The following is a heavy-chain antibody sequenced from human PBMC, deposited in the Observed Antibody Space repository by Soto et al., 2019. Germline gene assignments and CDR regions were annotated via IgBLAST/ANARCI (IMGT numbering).Heavy chain of an antibody. V-gene: IGHV3-21*01. Sequence: GGSLRLSCAASGFTFSSYSMNWVRQAPGKGLEWVSSISSSSSYIYYADSVKGRFTISRDNAKNSLYLQMNSLRAEDTAVYYCARDNSYNWNPPDYYGMDVWGQGTTATVSS. CDR3: ARDNSYNWNPPDYYGMDV. CDR1: GFTFSSYS. D-gene: IGHD1-1*01. CDR2: ISSSSSYI. J-gene: IGHJ6*02.